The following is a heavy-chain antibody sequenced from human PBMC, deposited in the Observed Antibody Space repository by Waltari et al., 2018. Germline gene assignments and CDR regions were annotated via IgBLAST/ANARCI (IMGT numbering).Heavy chain of an antibody. CDR3: ARVDDAFDI. V-gene: IGHV3-7*01. CDR2: IKQDGSEK. CDR1: GFTFGSYW. Sequence: EVQLVESGGGLVQPGGSLRLSCAASGFTFGSYWMSWVRQAPGKGLEWVANIKQDGSEKYYVDSVKGRFTISRDNAKNSLYLQMNSLRAEDTAVYYCARVDDAFDIWGQGTMVTVSS. J-gene: IGHJ3*02.